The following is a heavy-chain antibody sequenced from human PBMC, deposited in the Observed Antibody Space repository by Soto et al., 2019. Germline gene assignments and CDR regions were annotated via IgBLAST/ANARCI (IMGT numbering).Heavy chain of an antibody. Sequence: GASVKVSCKASGYTFTSYSMSWVRQAPGQGLEWMGWISPYNGNTKYAQKLQGRVTMTTDTSTSTAYMELRRLRSDHTAIYYCAREGVIAVLGDAFDIWGQGTMVTVSS. CDR2: ISPYNGNT. CDR3: AREGVIAVLGDAFDI. V-gene: IGHV1-18*04. J-gene: IGHJ3*02. CDR1: GYTFTSYS. D-gene: IGHD6-19*01.